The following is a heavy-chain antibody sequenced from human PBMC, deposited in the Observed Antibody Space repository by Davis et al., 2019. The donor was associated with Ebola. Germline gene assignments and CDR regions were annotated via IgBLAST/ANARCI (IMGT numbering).Heavy chain of an antibody. Sequence: ASAKVSCKASGYTFTSYAMNWVRQAPGQGLEWMGWINTNTGNPTYAQGFTGRFVFSLDTSVSTAYLQISSLKAEDTAVYYCARVNYYYDSSGYGDYFDYWGQGTLVTVSS. CDR1: GYTFTSYA. J-gene: IGHJ4*02. V-gene: IGHV7-4-1*02. D-gene: IGHD3-22*01. CDR2: INTNTGNP. CDR3: ARVNYYYDSSGYGDYFDY.